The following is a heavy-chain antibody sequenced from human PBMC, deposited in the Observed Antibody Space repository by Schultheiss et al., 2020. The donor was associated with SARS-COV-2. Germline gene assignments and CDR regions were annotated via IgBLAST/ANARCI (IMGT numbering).Heavy chain of an antibody. CDR3: ARDLHV. Sequence: GGSLRLSCAASGFTFSMYWMHWVRQAPGKGLVWVSRINSDGSTTNFADSVKGRFTISRDNAKNTLYLQLDSLSAGDTAMYYCARDLHVWGQGTMVTVSS. V-gene: IGHV3-74*01. J-gene: IGHJ3*01. CDR1: GFTFSMYW. CDR2: INSDGSTT.